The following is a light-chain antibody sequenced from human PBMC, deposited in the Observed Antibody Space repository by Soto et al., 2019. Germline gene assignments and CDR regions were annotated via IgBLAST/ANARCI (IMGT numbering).Light chain of an antibody. Sequence: QSARTQPASVSGSPGQSITISWTGTSSDVCSFNDCSWYQHHTGKAPKLHIFDVYIRPSGFSNLLSGSKSRNTASLTISGLPAEEEADYYCSSYTTSSSYVFCAGAKVTVL. CDR1: SSDVCSFND. CDR2: DVY. J-gene: IGLJ1*01. V-gene: IGLV2-14*01. CDR3: SSYTTSSSYV.